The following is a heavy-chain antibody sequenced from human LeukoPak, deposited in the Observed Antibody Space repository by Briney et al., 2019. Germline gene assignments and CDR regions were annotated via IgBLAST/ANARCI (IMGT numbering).Heavy chain of an antibody. J-gene: IGHJ6*02. CDR1: GGTFSRFT. Sequence: ASVKVSCTASGGTFSRFTISWVRQAPGQGFEWMGGITPIFGTANYAQKFQGRVTITADESTSTAYMELSSLRSEDTAVYYCARPGGSGYDIGDYGMDVWGQGTTVTVSS. D-gene: IGHD5-12*01. CDR2: ITPIFGTA. V-gene: IGHV1-69*13. CDR3: ARPGGSGYDIGDYGMDV.